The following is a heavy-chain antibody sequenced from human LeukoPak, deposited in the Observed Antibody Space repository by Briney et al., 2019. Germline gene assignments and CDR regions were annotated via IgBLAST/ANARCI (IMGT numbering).Heavy chain of an antibody. CDR3: ARGKGVWYSSGWTYFQH. CDR2: IKQDGSEK. D-gene: IGHD6-19*01. J-gene: IGHJ1*01. CDR1: GFTFSSYW. V-gene: IGHV3-7*01. Sequence: PGGSLRLSCAASGFTFSSYWMSWVRQAPGKGLEWVANIKQDGSEKYYVDSVKGRFTISRDNAKNSLYLQMNSLRAEDTAVYYCARGKGVWYSSGWTYFQHWGQGTLVTVSS.